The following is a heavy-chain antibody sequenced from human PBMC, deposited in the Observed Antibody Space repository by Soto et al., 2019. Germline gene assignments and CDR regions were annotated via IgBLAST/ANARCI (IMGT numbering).Heavy chain of an antibody. CDR2: IRSKAYGGTT. D-gene: IGHD3-3*01. Sequence: GVLRLSCTASGFTFGDYAMSWFRQAPGKGLEWVGFIRSKAYGGTTEYAASVKGRFTISRDDSKSIAYLQMNSLKTEYTAVYYCTRAVIIRSLWDYWGQGTLVTVSS. CDR3: TRAVIIRSLWDY. V-gene: IGHV3-49*03. CDR1: GFTFGDYA. J-gene: IGHJ4*02.